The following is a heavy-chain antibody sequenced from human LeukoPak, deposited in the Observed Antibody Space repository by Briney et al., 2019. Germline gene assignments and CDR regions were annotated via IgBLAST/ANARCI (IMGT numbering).Heavy chain of an antibody. V-gene: IGHV3-9*01. CDR1: GFTFDDYA. Sequence: GRSLRLSCAASGFTFDDYAMHWVRQAPGKGLEWVSGISWSSGSIGYADSVKGRFTISRDNAKNSLYLQMNSLRAEDTALYYCAKDKTGTTPYYYYMDVWGKGTTVTVSS. D-gene: IGHD1/OR15-1a*01. CDR2: ISWSSGSI. CDR3: AKDKTGTTPYYYYMDV. J-gene: IGHJ6*03.